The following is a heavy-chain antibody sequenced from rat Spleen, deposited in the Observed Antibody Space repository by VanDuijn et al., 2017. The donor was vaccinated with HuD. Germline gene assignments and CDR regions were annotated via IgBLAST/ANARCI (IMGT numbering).Heavy chain of an antibody. V-gene: IGHV5-25*01. CDR1: GFTFDDYH. J-gene: IGHJ3*01. Sequence: EVQLVESDGGLVQPGRSLKLSCAASGFTFDDYHMAWVRQAPTKGLEWVATISTSGGSTYYRDSVKGRFPISRDNAEGTLYLQMDSRGSEDTAPNYVAKHARGIGFASWGQALWSLSLQ. CDR3: AKHARGIGFAS. D-gene: IGHD4-3*01. CDR2: ISTSGGST.